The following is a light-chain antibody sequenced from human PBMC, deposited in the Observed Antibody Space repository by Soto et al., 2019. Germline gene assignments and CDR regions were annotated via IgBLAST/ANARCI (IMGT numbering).Light chain of an antibody. CDR3: QQRVDWPLT. CDR1: QSVGSNY. V-gene: IGKV3D-20*02. J-gene: IGKJ4*01. CDR2: GAS. Sequence: EIVLTQSPGTLSLSPGERATLYCRASQSVGSNYLAWYQQKPGQAPRVLIYGASSRATGIPDRFSGSGSGADFTLTISRLEPEDFAVYYCQQRVDWPLTFGGGTRVQI.